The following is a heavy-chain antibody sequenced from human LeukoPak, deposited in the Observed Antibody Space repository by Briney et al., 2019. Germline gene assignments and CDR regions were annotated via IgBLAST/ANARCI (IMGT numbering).Heavy chain of an antibody. V-gene: IGHV1-18*01. CDR1: GYSFILYG. CDR2: ISTSTGDT. D-gene: IGHD3-9*01. J-gene: IGHJ5*02. CDR3: ARSFPVDILTAGFDP. Sequence: GASVKVSCKTSGYSFILYGISWVRQAPGQGPEWMGWISTSTGDTKYTQKFQGRVTLTTDTSTSTAYMELSSLRSDGTAVYYCARSFPVDILTAGFDPWGQGTLVTVSS.